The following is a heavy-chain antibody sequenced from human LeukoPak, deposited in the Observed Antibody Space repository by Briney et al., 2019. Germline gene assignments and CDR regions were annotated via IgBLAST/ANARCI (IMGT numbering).Heavy chain of an antibody. CDR2: IYHSVRT. CDR1: GGSLSSSNW. V-gene: IGHV4-4*02. J-gene: IGHJ1*01. CDR3: ASSPRGTEYVHH. Sequence: SETLSLTCAVSGGSLSSSNWRSWVRHPPGRGLGWSGEIYHSVRTNYTPSLESRVTISVDKSKTQSYLKLSSVTAADTAVYYCASSPRGTEYVHHWGQGTLVTVSS.